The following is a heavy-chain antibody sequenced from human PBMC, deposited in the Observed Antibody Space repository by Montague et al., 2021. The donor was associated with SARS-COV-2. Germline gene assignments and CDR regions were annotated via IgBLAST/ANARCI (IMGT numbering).Heavy chain of an antibody. D-gene: IGHD6-25*01. V-gene: IGHV4-61*02. J-gene: IGHJ5*02. CDR2: IYTSGST. Sequence: TLSLTCTVSISSISSGSYYWSWIRQPAGKGLEWIGRIYTSGSTNYNPSLKSRVTISVDTSKNQFSLKLSSVTAADTAVYYYARDGYSSGWNGLHWFDPWGQGTLVTVSS. CDR3: ARDGYSSGWNGLHWFDP. CDR1: ISSISSGSYY.